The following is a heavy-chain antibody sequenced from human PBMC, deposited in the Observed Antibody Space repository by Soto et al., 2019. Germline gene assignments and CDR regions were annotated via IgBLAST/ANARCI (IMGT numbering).Heavy chain of an antibody. J-gene: IGHJ4*02. V-gene: IGHV4-31*03. Sequence: TLSLTCTVSGGSISSGGYYWSWIRQHPGKGLEWIGYIYYSGSTYYNPSLKSRVTISVDTSKNQFSLKLSSVTAADTAVYYCASVLPGKYYFDYWGQGTLVTVSS. CDR1: GGSISSGGYY. CDR2: IYYSGST. CDR3: ASVLPGKYYFDY. D-gene: IGHD6-6*01.